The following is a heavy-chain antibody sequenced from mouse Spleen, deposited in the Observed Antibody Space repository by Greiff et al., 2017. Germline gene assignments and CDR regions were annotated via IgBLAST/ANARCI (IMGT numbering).Heavy chain of an antibody. CDR1: GYSITSGYY. J-gene: IGHJ2*01. CDR3: AREGSYYGSSYDYFDY. V-gene: IGHV3-6*01. CDR2: ISYDGSN. D-gene: IGHD1-1*01. Sequence: VQLQQSGPGLVKPSQSLSLTCSVTGYSITSGYYWNWIRQFPGNKLEWMGYISYDGSNNYNPSLKNRISITRDTSKNQFFLKLNSVTTEDTATYYCAREGSYYGSSYDYFDYWGQGTTLTVSS.